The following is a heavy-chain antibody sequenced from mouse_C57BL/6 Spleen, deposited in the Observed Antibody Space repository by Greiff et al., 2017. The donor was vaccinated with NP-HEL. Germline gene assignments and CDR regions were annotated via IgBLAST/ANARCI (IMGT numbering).Heavy chain of an antibody. J-gene: IGHJ4*01. CDR3: ASYYSNQDAMDY. V-gene: IGHV1-64*01. CDR2: IHPNSGST. Sequence: QVHVKQSGAELVKPGASVKLSCKASGYTFTSYWMHWVKQRPGQGLEWIGMIHPNSGSTNYNEKFKSKATLTVDKSSSTAYMQLSSLTSEDSAVYYCASYYSNQDAMDYWGQGTSVTVSS. D-gene: IGHD2-5*01. CDR1: GYTFTSYW.